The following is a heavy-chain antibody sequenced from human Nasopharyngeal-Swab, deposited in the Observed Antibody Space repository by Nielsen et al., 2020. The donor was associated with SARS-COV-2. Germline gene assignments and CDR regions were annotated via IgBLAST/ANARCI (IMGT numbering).Heavy chain of an antibody. J-gene: IGHJ4*02. CDR2: IYSGGST. CDR1: GVTFSPYW. V-gene: IGHV3-66*01. CDR3: ARGTAVAGGYYLDY. D-gene: IGHD4-23*01. Sequence: GESLKISCAGSGVTFSPYWMNWVRQAPGKGLEWVSVIYSGGSTYYMDSVKARFTISRDNSKNTLSLQMNSLRAEDTAIYYCARGTAVAGGYYLDYWGQGTLVTVSS.